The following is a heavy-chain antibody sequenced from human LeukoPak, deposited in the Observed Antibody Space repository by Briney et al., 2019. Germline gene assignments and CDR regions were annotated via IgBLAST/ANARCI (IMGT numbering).Heavy chain of an antibody. V-gene: IGHV3-30-3*01. CDR2: ISYDGSNK. CDR1: GFTFSSYA. Sequence: GGSLRLSCAASGFTFSSYAMHWVRQAPGKGLEWVAVISYDGSNKYYADSVKGRFTISRDNSKNTLYLQMNSLRAEDTAVYYCASRRSGSYYPFDYWGQGALVTVSS. CDR3: ASRRSGSYYPFDY. D-gene: IGHD1-26*01. J-gene: IGHJ4*02.